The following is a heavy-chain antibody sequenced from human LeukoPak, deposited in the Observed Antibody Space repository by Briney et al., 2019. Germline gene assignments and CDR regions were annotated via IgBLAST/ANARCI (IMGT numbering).Heavy chain of an antibody. Sequence: GGSLRLSCAASGFTFSSYSMNWVRKAPGKGLEWVSSISSSSSYIYYADSVKGRFTISRDNAKNSLYLQMNSLRAEDTAVYYCARDDFYYYYGMDVWGQGTTVTVSS. D-gene: IGHD2-21*02. V-gene: IGHV3-21*01. CDR3: ARDDFYYYYGMDV. J-gene: IGHJ6*02. CDR1: GFTFSSYS. CDR2: ISSSSSYI.